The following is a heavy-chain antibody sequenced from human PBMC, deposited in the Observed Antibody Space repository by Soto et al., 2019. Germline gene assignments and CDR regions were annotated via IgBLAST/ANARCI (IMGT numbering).Heavy chain of an antibody. V-gene: IGHV4-39*01. D-gene: IGHD6-13*01. CDR1: GGSISSSSYY. Sequence: QLQLQESGPGLVKPSETLSPTCTVSGGSISSSSYYWGWIRQPPGKGLEWIGSIYYSGSTYYNPSLKSRVTISVDTSKNQFSLKLSSVTAADTAVYYCARRGSSSWYGYWGQGTLVTVSS. J-gene: IGHJ4*02. CDR2: IYYSGST. CDR3: ARRGSSSWYGY.